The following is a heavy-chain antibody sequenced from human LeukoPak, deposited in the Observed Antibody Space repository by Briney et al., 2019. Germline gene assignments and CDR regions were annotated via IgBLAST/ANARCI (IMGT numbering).Heavy chain of an antibody. D-gene: IGHD3-10*01. J-gene: IGHJ4*02. CDR3: ASYGSGSYYKEYYYFDY. Sequence: PSETLSLTCTVAGGSISSGSYYWGWIRQPAGKGLEWIGRIYTSGSTNYNPSLKSRVTISVDTSKNQFSLKLSSVTAADTAVYYCASYGSGSYYKEYYYFDYWGQGTLVTVSS. CDR1: GGSISSGSYY. V-gene: IGHV4-61*02. CDR2: IYTSGST.